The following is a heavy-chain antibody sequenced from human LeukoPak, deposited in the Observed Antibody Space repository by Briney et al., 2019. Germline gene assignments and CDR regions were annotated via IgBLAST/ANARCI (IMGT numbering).Heavy chain of an antibody. CDR2: ISAYNGNT. D-gene: IGHD3-22*01. Sequence: ASVKVSCKASGYTFTGYYMHWVRRAPGQGLEWMGWISAYNGNTNYAQKLQGRVTMATDTSTSTAYMELRSLRSDDTAVYYCARGLYYYDSSGYSLDYWGQGTLVTVSS. CDR1: GYTFTGYY. J-gene: IGHJ4*02. CDR3: ARGLYYYDSSGYSLDY. V-gene: IGHV1-18*04.